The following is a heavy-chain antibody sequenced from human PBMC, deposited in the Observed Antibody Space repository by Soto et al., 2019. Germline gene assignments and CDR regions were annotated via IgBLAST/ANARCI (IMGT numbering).Heavy chain of an antibody. Sequence: QVQLQESGPGLVKPSGTLSLTCAVSSGSISSSNWWSWVRQPPGKGLEWIGEIYHSGSTNYNPSLKSRVTTSVDKSKNQVSLKLSSVTAADTAVYYCARVGSNYYGSGNTDWFDPWGQGTLVTVSS. CDR3: ARVGSNYYGSGNTDWFDP. CDR1: SGSISSSNW. V-gene: IGHV4-4*02. D-gene: IGHD3-10*01. J-gene: IGHJ5*02. CDR2: IYHSGST.